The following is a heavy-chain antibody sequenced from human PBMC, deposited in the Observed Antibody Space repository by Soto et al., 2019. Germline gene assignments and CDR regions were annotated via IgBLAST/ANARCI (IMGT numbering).Heavy chain of an antibody. V-gene: IGHV3-30*18. J-gene: IGHJ5*02. CDR2: ISYDGSNK. Sequence: GGSLRLSSAASGFTFSSYGMHWVRQAPGKGLEWVAVISYDGSNKYYADSVKGRFIISRDNSKNTLYRQMNSLRAEDTAVYYCAKESPLSPPSWGQGTLVTVSS. CDR3: AKESPLSPPS. CDR1: GFTFSSYG.